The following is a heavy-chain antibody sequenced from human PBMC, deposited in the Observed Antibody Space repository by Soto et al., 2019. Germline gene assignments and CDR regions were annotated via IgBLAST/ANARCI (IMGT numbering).Heavy chain of an antibody. CDR2: INHSGST. CDR1: GGSFSGYY. J-gene: IGHJ4*02. Sequence: PSETLSLTCAVYGGSFSGYYWSWIRQPPGKGLEWIGEINHSGSTNYNPSLKSRVTISVDTSKNQFSLKLSSVTAADTAVYYCARGPVIAVAGINFDYWGQGTLVTVSS. CDR3: ARGPVIAVAGINFDY. D-gene: IGHD6-19*01. V-gene: IGHV4-34*01.